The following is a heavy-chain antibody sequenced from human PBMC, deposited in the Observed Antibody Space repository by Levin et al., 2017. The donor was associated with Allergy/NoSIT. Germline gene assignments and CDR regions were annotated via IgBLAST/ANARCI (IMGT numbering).Heavy chain of an antibody. J-gene: IGHJ6*02. CDR1: GYTFTSYD. Sequence: PWASVKVSCKASGYTFTSYDINWVRQATGQGLEWMGWMNPNSGNTGYAQKFQGRVTMTRNTSISTAYMELSSLRSEDTAVYYCARRVVTHRGSYYYYYGMDVWGQGTTVTVSS. D-gene: IGHD2-21*02. V-gene: IGHV1-8*01. CDR2: MNPNSGNT. CDR3: ARRVVTHRGSYYYYYGMDV.